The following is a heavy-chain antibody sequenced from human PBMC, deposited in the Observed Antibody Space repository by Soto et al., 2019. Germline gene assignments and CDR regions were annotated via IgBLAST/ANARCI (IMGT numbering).Heavy chain of an antibody. V-gene: IGHV3-30*18. CDR1: GFTFNNYG. J-gene: IGHJ4*02. CDR2: ISFAGRNS. CDR3: VKQMGSGSYYAVGCGGHFDY. Sequence: QVQLVESGGGVVQPGRSLRLSCAASGFTFNNYGMHWVRQATDKGLERVVGISFAGRNSYYEDYLKGRFTLSRDNSKNTLHVQMAILIAEDSVVYYCVKQMGSGSYYAVGCGGHFDYLCEGTLVTVSS. D-gene: IGHD3-10*01.